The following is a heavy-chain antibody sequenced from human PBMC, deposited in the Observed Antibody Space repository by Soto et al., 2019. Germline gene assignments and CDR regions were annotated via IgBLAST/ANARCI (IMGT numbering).Heavy chain of an antibody. D-gene: IGHD3-10*01. CDR3: VRDLDGSGSYYTGY. Sequence: GASVKVSCKASGYNLINYGITWVRQAPGQGLEWMGWIRVHNGNTNYAQKLQGRVTMTTDTSTSTAYMELRSLRSDDTAVYYCVRDLDGSGSYYTGYWGPGTLVTVSS. CDR1: GYNLINYG. V-gene: IGHV1-18*01. J-gene: IGHJ4*02. CDR2: IRVHNGNT.